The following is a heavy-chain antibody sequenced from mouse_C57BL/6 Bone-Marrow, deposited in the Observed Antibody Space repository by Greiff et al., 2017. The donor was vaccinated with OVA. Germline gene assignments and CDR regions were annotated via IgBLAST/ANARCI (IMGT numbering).Heavy chain of an antibody. CDR2: ISSGGSYT. CDR1: GFTFSSYG. Sequence: EVKLVESGGDLVKPGGSLKLSCAASGFTFSSYGMSWVRQTPDKRLAWVATISSGGSYTYYPDSVKGRFTISRDNAKNTLYMQMRRLKSENTAMYDCARRDYSNPYYFDYWGQGTTLTVSS. D-gene: IGHD2-5*01. CDR3: ARRDYSNPYYFDY. V-gene: IGHV5-6*01. J-gene: IGHJ2*01.